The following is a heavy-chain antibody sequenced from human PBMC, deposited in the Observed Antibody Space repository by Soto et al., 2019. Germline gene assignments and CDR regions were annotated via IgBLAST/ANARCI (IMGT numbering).Heavy chain of an antibody. D-gene: IGHD2-2*01. CDR3: ARESAALNWFDP. CDR1: GFTFSSYS. J-gene: IGHJ5*02. V-gene: IGHV3-48*02. Sequence: EVQLVESGGGLVQPGGSLRLSCAASGFTFSSYSMNWVRQAPGKGLEWVSYISSSSSTIYYAESVKGRFTISRDNAKNSLYLQMNSLRDEDTAVYYCARESAALNWFDPWCQGTLVTVSS. CDR2: ISSSSSTI.